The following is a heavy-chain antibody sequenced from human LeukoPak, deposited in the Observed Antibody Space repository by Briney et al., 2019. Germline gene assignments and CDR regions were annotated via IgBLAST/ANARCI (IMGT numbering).Heavy chain of an antibody. V-gene: IGHV4-59*01. CDR2: IYYSGST. J-gene: IGHJ5*02. CDR3: ASYRVVPAASGWFDP. D-gene: IGHD2-2*01. CDR1: GGSISSYY. Sequence: SETLSLTCTVSGGSISSYYWSWIRQPPGKGPEWIGYIYYSGSTNYNPSLKSRVTISVDTSKNQFSLKLSSVTAADTAVYYCASYRVVPAASGWFDPWGQGTLVTVSS.